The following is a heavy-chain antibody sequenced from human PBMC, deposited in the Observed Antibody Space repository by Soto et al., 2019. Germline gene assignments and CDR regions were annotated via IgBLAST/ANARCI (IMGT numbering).Heavy chain of an antibody. D-gene: IGHD6-13*01. V-gene: IGHV1-2*04. Sequence: ASVKVSCKASGYTFTGYYMHWVRQAPGRGLEWMGWINPNSGGTNYAQKFQGWVTMTRDTSISTAYMELSRLRSDDTAVFYCARSYYSIAAAGTSSYYYYGMDVWGQGTTVTVSS. J-gene: IGHJ6*02. CDR2: INPNSGGT. CDR1: GYTFTGYY. CDR3: ARSYYSIAAAGTSSYYYYGMDV.